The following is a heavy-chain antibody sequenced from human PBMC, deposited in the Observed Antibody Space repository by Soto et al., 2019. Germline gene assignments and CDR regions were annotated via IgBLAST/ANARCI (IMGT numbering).Heavy chain of an antibody. Sequence: SETLSLTCAVYGGSFSGYYWSWIRQPPGKGLEWIGEINHSGSTNYNPSLKSRVTISVDTSKNQFSLKLSSVTAADTAVYYCAREAYDFWSGPAPDYWGQGTXVTVSS. CDR1: GGSFSGYY. CDR2: INHSGST. V-gene: IGHV4-34*01. D-gene: IGHD3-3*01. CDR3: AREAYDFWSGPAPDY. J-gene: IGHJ4*02.